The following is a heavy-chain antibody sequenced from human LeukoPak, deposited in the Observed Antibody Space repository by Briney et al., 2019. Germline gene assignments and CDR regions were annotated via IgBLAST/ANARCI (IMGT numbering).Heavy chain of an antibody. J-gene: IGHJ4*02. CDR1: GGSVSSGSYY. CDR3: ARLLRYFGWLPGPFDY. D-gene: IGHD3-9*01. Sequence: SETLSLTCAVSGGSVSSGSYYWSWIRQPPGKGLEWIGYIYYSGSTNYNPSLKSRVTISVDTSKNQFSLKLSSVTAADTAVYYCARLLRYFGWLPGPFDYWGQGTLVTVSS. CDR2: IYYSGST. V-gene: IGHV4-61*01.